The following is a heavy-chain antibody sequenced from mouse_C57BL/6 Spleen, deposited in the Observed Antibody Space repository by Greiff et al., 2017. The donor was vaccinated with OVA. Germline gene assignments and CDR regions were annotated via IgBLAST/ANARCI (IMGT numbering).Heavy chain of an antibody. CDR2: IHPNSGST. CDR3: ARLRGNYAMDY. V-gene: IGHV1-64*01. Sequence: QVQLQQPGAELVKPGASVKLSCKASGYTFTSYWMHWVKQRPGQGLEWIGMIHPNSGSTNYNEKFKSKATLTVDKSSSTAYMQLSSLTSEDSAVYYCARLRGNYAMDYWGQGTSVTVSS. J-gene: IGHJ4*01. D-gene: IGHD2-12*01. CDR1: GYTFTSYW.